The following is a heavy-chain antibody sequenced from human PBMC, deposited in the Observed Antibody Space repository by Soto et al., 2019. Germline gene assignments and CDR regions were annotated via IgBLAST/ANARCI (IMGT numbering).Heavy chain of an antibody. V-gene: IGHV4-59*12. CDR3: ARDSSGPISNWFDP. D-gene: IGHD6-19*01. Sequence: PSETLSLTCTVSGGSIGTSWWTWIRQSPGKGLEWIGYIYYSGSTNYNPSLKSRVTISVDTSENQFSLKLSSVTAADTAVYYCARDSSGPISNWFDPWGQGTLVTVSS. J-gene: IGHJ5*02. CDR1: GGSIGTSW. CDR2: IYYSGST.